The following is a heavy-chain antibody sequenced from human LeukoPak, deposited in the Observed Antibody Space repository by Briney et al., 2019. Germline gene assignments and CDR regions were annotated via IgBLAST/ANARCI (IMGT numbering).Heavy chain of an antibody. CDR2: ISGSGGST. V-gene: IGHV3-23*01. D-gene: IGHD4-17*01. CDR1: GFTFSSYA. Sequence: GGSLRLSCAASGFTFSSYAMSWVRQAPGKGLELVSAISGSGGSTYYADSVKGRFTISRDNSKNTLYLQMNSLRAEDTAVYYCAKVRLGVTTSGYFDYWGQGTLVTVSS. J-gene: IGHJ4*02. CDR3: AKVRLGVTTSGYFDY.